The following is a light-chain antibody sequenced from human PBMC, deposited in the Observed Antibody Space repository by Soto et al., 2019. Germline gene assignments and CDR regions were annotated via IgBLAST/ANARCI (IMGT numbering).Light chain of an antibody. CDR2: GVY. CDR3: QQYMTSSRT. J-gene: IGKJ1*01. V-gene: IGKV3D-15*01. CDR1: QNLHSF. Sequence: EIVLTQSQATLSVSPGERVTLSRLASQNLHSFLNWYQQRPGQAPRPLIYGVYTRAPGIPSRFIGSGSGTEFTLTITSLQPDDFGTYYCQQYMTSSRTFGQGTKVDIK.